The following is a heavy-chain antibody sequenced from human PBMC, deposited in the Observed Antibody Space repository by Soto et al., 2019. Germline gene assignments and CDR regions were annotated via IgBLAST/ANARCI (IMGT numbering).Heavy chain of an antibody. V-gene: IGHV1-2*02. CDR1: GYTFTGYY. Sequence: ASVKVSCKASGYTFTGYYMHWVRPAPGRGLEWMGWINPSSGGTNYAQKIQGRGTMTRDTSISTAYMELSRLRSDDTAVYYCARTATDKNDAFDIWGQGTMVTVSS. CDR3: ARTATDKNDAFDI. J-gene: IGHJ3*02. CDR2: INPSSGGT. D-gene: IGHD2-21*02.